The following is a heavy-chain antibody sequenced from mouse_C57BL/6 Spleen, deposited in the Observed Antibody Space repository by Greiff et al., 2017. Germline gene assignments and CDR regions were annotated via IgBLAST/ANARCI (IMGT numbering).Heavy chain of an antibody. CDR1: GFTFSDYY. Sequence: EVKVVESEGGLVQPGSSMKLSCTASGFTFSDYYMAWVRQVPEKGLEWVANINYDGSSTYYLDSLKSRFIISRDNAKNILYLQMSSLKSEDTATYYCARVHYSNYYAMDYWGQGTSVTVSS. V-gene: IGHV5-16*01. CDR2: INYDGSST. D-gene: IGHD2-5*01. CDR3: ARVHYSNYYAMDY. J-gene: IGHJ4*01.